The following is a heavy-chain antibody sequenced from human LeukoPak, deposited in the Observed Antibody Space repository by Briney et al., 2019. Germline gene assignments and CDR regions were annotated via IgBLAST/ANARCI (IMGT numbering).Heavy chain of an antibody. J-gene: IGHJ4*02. CDR2: ISWDGGSS. D-gene: IGHD6-19*01. Sequence: PGGSLRLSCAASGFTFDDCAMHWVRQAPGKGLEWVSLISWDGGSSYYADSVKGRFTISRDNSKNSLYLQMNSLRAEDTALYYCAKDSVAVTGTGNIDYWGQGTLVTVSS. CDR1: GFTFDDCA. V-gene: IGHV3-43D*03. CDR3: AKDSVAVTGTGNIDY.